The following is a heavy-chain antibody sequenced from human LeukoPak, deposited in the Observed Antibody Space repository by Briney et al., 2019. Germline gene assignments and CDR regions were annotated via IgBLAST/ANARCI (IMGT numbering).Heavy chain of an antibody. CDR2: ISYDGSNK. V-gene: IGHV3-30-3*01. CDR1: GFTFSSYA. Sequence: GGSLRLSCAASGFTFSSYAMHWVRQAPGKGLEWVAVISYDGSNKYYADSVKGRFTISRDNSKNTLYLQMNSLRAEDTAVYYCARDGLRYCSGGGCYQDYWGQGTLVTVSS. D-gene: IGHD2-15*01. J-gene: IGHJ4*02. CDR3: ARDGLRYCSGGGCYQDY.